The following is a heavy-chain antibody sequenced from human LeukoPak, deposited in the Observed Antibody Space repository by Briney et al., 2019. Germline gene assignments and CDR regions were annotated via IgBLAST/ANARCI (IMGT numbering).Heavy chain of an antibody. J-gene: IGHJ6*03. Sequence: SETLSLTCTVSGYSISTGYYWGWIRQPPGKGLEWIGSIYHSGSTYYNPSLKSRVTISVDTSKNQFSLKLSSVTAADTAVYYCARAACSGGSFSYYYYMDVWGKGTTVTVSS. CDR1: GYSISTGYY. CDR3: ARAACSGGSFSYYYYMDV. CDR2: IYHSGST. V-gene: IGHV4-38-2*02. D-gene: IGHD2-15*01.